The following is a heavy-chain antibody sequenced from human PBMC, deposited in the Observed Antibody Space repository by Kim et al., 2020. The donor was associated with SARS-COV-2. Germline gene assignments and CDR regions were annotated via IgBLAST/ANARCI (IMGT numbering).Heavy chain of an antibody. V-gene: IGHV3-23*01. J-gene: IGHJ3*01. CDR3: AKDLAWFGARSS. Sequence: YYADSVKGRFTISRDNSKNTLYLQMNSLRAEDTAVYYCAKDLAWFGARSSWGQGTMVTVSS. D-gene: IGHD3-10*01.